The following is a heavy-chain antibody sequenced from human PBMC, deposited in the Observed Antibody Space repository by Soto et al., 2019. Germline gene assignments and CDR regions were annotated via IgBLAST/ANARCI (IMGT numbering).Heavy chain of an antibody. V-gene: IGHV1-69*01. CDR1: GDTFSSYA. CDR3: ARSACVVVAATQIYNWFDP. Sequence: QVQLVQSGAEVKKPGSSVKVSCKASGDTFSSYAISWVRQAPGQGLEWMGGIIPIFGTANYAQKFQGRVTITADESTSTAYMELSSLRSEDTAVYYCARSACVVVAATQIYNWFDPWGQGTLVTVSS. CDR2: IIPIFGTA. J-gene: IGHJ5*02. D-gene: IGHD2-15*01.